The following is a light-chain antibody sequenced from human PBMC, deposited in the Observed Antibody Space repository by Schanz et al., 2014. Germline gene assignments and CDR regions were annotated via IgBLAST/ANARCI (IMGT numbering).Light chain of an antibody. CDR2: DTS. CDR3: QHYNNWPAMYT. V-gene: IGKV3-15*01. J-gene: IGKJ2*01. Sequence: EIVLTQSPGTLSLSPGERATLSCRASQSISSKYFAWYQQRPGQAPRLLIYDTSTRATGIPARFSGSGSGTEFTLTSSRLQSEDFAVYYCQHYNNWPAMYTFGQGTKREIK. CDR1: QSISSKY.